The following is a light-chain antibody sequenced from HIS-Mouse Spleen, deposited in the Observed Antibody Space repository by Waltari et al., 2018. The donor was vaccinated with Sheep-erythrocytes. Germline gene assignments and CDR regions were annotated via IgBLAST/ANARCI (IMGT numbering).Light chain of an antibody. CDR2: DVS. V-gene: IGLV2-11*01. CDR1: SIDVGCYHL. CDR3: CSYAGSYNHV. Sequence: QSALTQPPSVSASPGQSITISCTATSIDVGCYHLTPRYQHHPGKAPKLMIYDVSKRPSGVPDRFSGSKSGNTASLTISGLQAEDEADYYCCSYAGSYNHVFATGTKVTVL. J-gene: IGLJ1*01.